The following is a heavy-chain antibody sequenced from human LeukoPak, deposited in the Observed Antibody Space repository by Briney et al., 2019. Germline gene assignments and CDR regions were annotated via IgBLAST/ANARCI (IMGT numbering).Heavy chain of an antibody. Sequence: GGSLRLSCAASGFSISSYAMSWVRQAPGKGLEWVSVISNSGGSTDYADSVKGRFTISRDNSKNTLYLQMNSLRAEDTAVYYCAEGGISAVGDFDYWGQGTLVTVSS. CDR2: ISNSGGST. V-gene: IGHV3-23*01. CDR1: GFSISSYA. CDR3: AEGGISAVGDFDY. J-gene: IGHJ4*02. D-gene: IGHD6-13*01.